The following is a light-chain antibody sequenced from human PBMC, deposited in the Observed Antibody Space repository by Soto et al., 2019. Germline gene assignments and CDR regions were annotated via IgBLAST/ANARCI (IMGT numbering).Light chain of an antibody. V-gene: IGKV3-20*01. Sequence: EIVMTQSPATLSVSPGERATLSCRASQSIGSNLAWYQQKPGQAPRLLIYGASSRATGIPDRFSGSGYGTDFTLTISRLEPEDFAVYYCQQYGSSPRKFGQGTKVDI. CDR2: GAS. J-gene: IGKJ1*01. CDR1: QSIGSN. CDR3: QQYGSSPRK.